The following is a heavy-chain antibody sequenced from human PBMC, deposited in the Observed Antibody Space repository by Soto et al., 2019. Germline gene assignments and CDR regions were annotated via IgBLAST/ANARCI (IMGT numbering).Heavy chain of an antibody. CDR1: GGSISSYY. Sequence: SETLSLTCTVSGGSISSYYWSWVRQPAGKGLEWIGRIYTSGSTNYNPSLKSRVTMSVDTSKNQFSLKLSSVTAADTAVYYCARGMREVVVVPAASPYYYYYGMDVWGQGXTVTVYS. CDR3: ARGMREVVVVPAASPYYYYYGMDV. V-gene: IGHV4-4*07. CDR2: IYTSGST. D-gene: IGHD2-2*01. J-gene: IGHJ6*02.